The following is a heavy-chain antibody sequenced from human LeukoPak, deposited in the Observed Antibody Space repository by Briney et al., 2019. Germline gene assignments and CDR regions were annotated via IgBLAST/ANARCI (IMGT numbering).Heavy chain of an antibody. CDR2: IYYSGST. CDR3: ARGYSLDY. CDR1: GGSISSGDYY. J-gene: IGHJ4*02. V-gene: IGHV4-30-4*01. Sequence: SETLSLTCTVSGGSISSGDYYWSWLRQPPGKGLEWIGYIYYSGSTYYTPSLRGRVTISVDTSKNQFSLNRSSVTAADTAVYYCARGYSLDYWGQGTLVTVSS. D-gene: IGHD5-18*01.